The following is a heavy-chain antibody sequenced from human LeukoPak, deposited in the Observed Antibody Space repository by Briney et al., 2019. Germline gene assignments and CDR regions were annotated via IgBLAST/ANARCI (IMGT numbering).Heavy chain of an antibody. J-gene: IGHJ6*03. CDR1: GFTFDDYA. CDR2: ISWDGGST. V-gene: IGHV3-43D*03. Sequence: GGSLRLSCAASGFTFDDYAMHWVRQAPGKGLEWVSLISWDGGSTYYADSVKGRFTISRDNSENSLYLQMNSLRAEDTALYYCAKDSYYGSALWYYMDVWGKGTTVTVSS. CDR3: AKDSYYGSALWYYMDV. D-gene: IGHD3-10*01.